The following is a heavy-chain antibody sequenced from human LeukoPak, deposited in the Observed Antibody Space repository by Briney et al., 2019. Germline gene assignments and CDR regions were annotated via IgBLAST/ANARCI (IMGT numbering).Heavy chain of an antibody. Sequence: ASVKVSCKASGYTFTGYYMHWVRQAPGQGLEWMGWINPNSGGTNYAQKSQGRVTMTRDTSISTAYMELSRLRSDDTAVYYCARVRYFDWPIPTYYFDYWGQGTLVTVSS. V-gene: IGHV1-2*02. CDR3: ARVRYFDWPIPTYYFDY. CDR2: INPNSGGT. D-gene: IGHD3-9*01. J-gene: IGHJ4*02. CDR1: GYTFTGYY.